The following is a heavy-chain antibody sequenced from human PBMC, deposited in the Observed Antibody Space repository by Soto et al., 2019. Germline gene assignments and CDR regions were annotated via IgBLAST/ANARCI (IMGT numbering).Heavy chain of an antibody. Sequence: QVQLQESGPGLVKPSDTLSLTCTVSGGSISGYYWSWIRQPPGKGLDYIGYIYYRGSTNYNPSPESRVTMSVDTSRNQFSLKVHSVSAADTAVYYCARQQRLPFYYALDVWGQGTTVTVSS. CDR2: IYYRGST. J-gene: IGHJ6*02. CDR3: ARQQRLPFYYALDV. V-gene: IGHV4-59*07. CDR1: GGSISGYY. D-gene: IGHD6-25*01.